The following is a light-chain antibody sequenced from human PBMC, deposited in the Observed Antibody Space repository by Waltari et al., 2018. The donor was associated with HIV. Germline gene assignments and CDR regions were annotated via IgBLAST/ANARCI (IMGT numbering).Light chain of an antibody. V-gene: IGLV1-47*01. CDR3: ATWDDSLSGVV. CDR2: RDD. CDR1: SSNIGCDS. J-gene: IGLJ2*01. Sequence: QSVLTQPPSASATPGQRVTISCSGGSSNIGCDSLCWFQQLPGMAPRLLINRDDQRPSGVPDRFSGSKSGTSASLAISGLRPEDEANYYCATWDDSLSGVVFGGGTKVTVL.